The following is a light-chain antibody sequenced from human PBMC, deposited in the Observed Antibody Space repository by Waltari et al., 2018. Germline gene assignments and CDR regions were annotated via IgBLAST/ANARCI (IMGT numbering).Light chain of an antibody. CDR1: KLGDQY. J-gene: IGLJ2*01. CDR3: QTWTSSGVV. Sequence: SFELTQAPSVSVSPGQTATLTCPGDKLGDQYVCWYQHKPVHSPVLLIYEDSERPSGIPGRFSGSNSGSTATLTISATQAMDEADYYCQTWTSSGVVFGGGTKLTVL. V-gene: IGLV3-1*01. CDR2: EDS.